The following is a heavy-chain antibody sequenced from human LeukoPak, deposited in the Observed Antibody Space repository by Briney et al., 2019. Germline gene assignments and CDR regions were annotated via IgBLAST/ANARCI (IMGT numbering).Heavy chain of an antibody. CDR2: IYHNGTP. CDR1: VGSISSGNW. Sequence: SETLSLTCAVSVGSISSGNWWSWVRPSPGKGLEWIGGIYHNGTPNYSPSLKSRVTISADTFKNHFSLKLTSVTAADTAVYYCATAPILRGEGGEHYKYGMDVWGQGTTVIVSS. D-gene: IGHD2-2*02. V-gene: IGHV4-4*02. J-gene: IGHJ6*02. CDR3: ATAPILRGEGGEHYKYGMDV.